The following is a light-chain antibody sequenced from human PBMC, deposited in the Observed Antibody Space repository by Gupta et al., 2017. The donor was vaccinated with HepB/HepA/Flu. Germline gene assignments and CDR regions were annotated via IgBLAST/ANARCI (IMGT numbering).Light chain of an antibody. Sequence: DIQMTQSPSSLSASVGYRVTINCRASQSIRSYLNWYQQKPGKDPKLLIYAASSLQSGVPSRFSGSGSGIDFTLTISSLQPEDFATYYCQQSYSTLFTFGPGTKVDIK. J-gene: IGKJ3*01. V-gene: IGKV1-39*01. CDR3: QQSYSTLFT. CDR2: AAS. CDR1: QSIRSY.